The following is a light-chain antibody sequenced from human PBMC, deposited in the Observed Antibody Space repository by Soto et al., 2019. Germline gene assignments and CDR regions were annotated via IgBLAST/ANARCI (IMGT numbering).Light chain of an antibody. CDR3: QQFNIWPHMLS. CDR2: DAS. Sequence: IVVTQSPATLSVSPGERVTLSCRASQGVGSNLAWYQQRPGQAPRLLIYDASTRATGIPDRFSGSGSGTDFTLTISSRQSEDFAVYYCQQFNIWPHMLSFGGGTKLE. V-gene: IGKV3-15*01. J-gene: IGKJ4*01. CDR1: QGVGSN.